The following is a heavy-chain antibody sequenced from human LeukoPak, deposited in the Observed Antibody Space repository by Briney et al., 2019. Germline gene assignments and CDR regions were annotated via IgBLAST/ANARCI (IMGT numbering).Heavy chain of an antibody. J-gene: IGHJ4*02. D-gene: IGHD6-25*01. CDR1: GGSISSVNYY. Sequence: SETLSLTCTVSGGSISSVNYYWSCIRQHPGRGLEWIGYIYYSGSTFYTPSLTSRVTISVDTSKNQFSLKLSSVTAANTAVYYCARATSRPYYFDYWGQGTLVTVSS. CDR2: IYYSGST. CDR3: ARATSRPYYFDY. V-gene: IGHV4-31*03.